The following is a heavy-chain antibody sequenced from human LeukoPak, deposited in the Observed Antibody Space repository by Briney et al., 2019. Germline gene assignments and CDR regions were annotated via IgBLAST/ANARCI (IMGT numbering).Heavy chain of an antibody. CDR1: GYSISSGYY. D-gene: IGHD6-19*01. CDR3: AREKYSSGWYYFDY. Sequence: PSETLSLTCTVSGYSISSGYYWGWIRQPPGKGQEWIGNIYHSGSTYYNPSLKSRVTISVDTSKNHFSLKLSSVTAADTAVYYCAREKYSSGWYYFDYWGQGTLVTVSS. J-gene: IGHJ4*02. CDR2: IYHSGST. V-gene: IGHV4-38-2*02.